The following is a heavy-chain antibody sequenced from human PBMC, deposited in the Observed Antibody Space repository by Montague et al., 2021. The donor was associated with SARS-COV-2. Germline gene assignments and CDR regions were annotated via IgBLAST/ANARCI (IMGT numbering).Heavy chain of an antibody. CDR1: GGSFSCHY. D-gene: IGHD3-22*01. J-gene: IGHJ6*03. CDR2: INNSGST. V-gene: IGHV4-34*01. Sequence: SETLSLTCAVYGGSFSCHYLRWIGQPPGKGLEWIGEINNSGSTNYNPSLKSRVTISVNTSKNQFSLKLHSDCARGRIEVSMIVVVLTGASYYMDVWGKGTTVTVSS. CDR3: IVVVLTGASYYMDV.